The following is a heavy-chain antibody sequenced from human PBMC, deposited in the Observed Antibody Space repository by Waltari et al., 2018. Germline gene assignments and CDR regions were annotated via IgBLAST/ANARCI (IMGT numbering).Heavy chain of an antibody. J-gene: IGHJ4*02. V-gene: IGHV4-39*01. CDR3: AHENYYDSSGYYY. CDR2: IYYSGST. CDR1: GGPISSSSYY. Sequence: QLQLQESGPGLVKPSETLSLTCTFSGGPISSSSYYLGWIRQPPGKGLEWIGSIYYSGSTYYNPSLKSRVTISVDTSKNQFSLKLSSVTAADTAVYYCAHENYYDSSGYYYWGQGTLVTVSS. D-gene: IGHD3-22*01.